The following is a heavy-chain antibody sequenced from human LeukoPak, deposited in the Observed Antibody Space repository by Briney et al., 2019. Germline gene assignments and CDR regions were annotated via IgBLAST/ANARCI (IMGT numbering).Heavy chain of an antibody. V-gene: IGHV1-2*04. CDR3: ARERRDDGGPLGYFDY. D-gene: IGHD3-16*01. CDR1: GYTFTSYY. CDR2: INPNSGGT. Sequence: GASVKVSCKASGYTFTSYYMHWVRQAPGQGLEWMGWINPNSGGTNYAQKFQGWVTMTRDTSISTAYMELSRLRSDDTAVYYCARERRDDGGPLGYFDYWGQGTLVTVSS. J-gene: IGHJ4*02.